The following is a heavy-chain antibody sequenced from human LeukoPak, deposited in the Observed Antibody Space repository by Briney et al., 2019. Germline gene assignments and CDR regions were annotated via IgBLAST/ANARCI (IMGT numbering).Heavy chain of an antibody. CDR2: INPSGGST. D-gene: IGHD3-3*01. V-gene: IGHV1-46*01. CDR1: GYTFTSYY. CDR3: ARAGVVRDFWSGYYSGPQSMDYYYYMDV. J-gene: IGHJ6*03. Sequence: ASVKVSCKASGYTFTSYYMHWVRQAPGQGLEWMGIINPSGGSTSYAQKFQGRVTMTRDMSTSTVYMELSSLRSEDTAVYYCARAGVVRDFWSGYYSGPQSMDYYYYMDVWGKGTTVTVSS.